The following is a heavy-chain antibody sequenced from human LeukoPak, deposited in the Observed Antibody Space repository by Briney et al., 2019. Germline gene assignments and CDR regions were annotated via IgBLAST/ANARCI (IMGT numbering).Heavy chain of an antibody. CDR1: GGSISSGSYY. CDR2: IYTSGST. CDR3: ASHRGGFWFDP. Sequence: PSETLSLTCTVSGGSISSGSYYWSWIRQPAGKGLEWIGRIYTSGSTNYNPSLKSRVTISVDTSKNQFSLKLSSVTAVDTAVYYCASHRGGFWFDPWGQGTLVTVSS. J-gene: IGHJ5*02. D-gene: IGHD3-10*01. V-gene: IGHV4-61*02.